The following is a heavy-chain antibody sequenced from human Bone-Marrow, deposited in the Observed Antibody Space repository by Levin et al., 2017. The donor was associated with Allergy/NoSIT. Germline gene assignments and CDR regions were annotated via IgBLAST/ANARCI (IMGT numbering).Heavy chain of an antibody. V-gene: IGHV1-69*13. CDR1: GGSFSSYP. D-gene: IGHD5/OR15-5a*01. CDR3: ARLLGDSIYDLS. CDR2: IVPIVETT. J-gene: IGHJ5*02. Sequence: ASVKVSCKVSGGSFSSYPISWVRQAPGQGLEWMGVIVPIVETTVYAQRFQGRVTITADDPTTTAYMEVRSLKSEDTAVYYCARLLGDSIYDLSWGQGSLVTVSS.